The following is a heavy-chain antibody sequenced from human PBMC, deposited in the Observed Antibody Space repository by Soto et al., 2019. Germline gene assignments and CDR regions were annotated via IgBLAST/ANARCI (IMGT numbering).Heavy chain of an antibody. CDR3: ATMTTVTRYYYYGMDV. V-gene: IGHV4-34*01. CDR1: GVSFSGYY. Sequence: PSETLSLTCAVYGVSFSGYYWSWIRQPPGKGLEWIGEINHSGSTNYNPSLKSRVTISVDTSKNQFSLKLSSVTAADTAVYYCATMTTVTRYYYYGMDVWGQGTTVTVSS. CDR2: INHSGST. J-gene: IGHJ6*02. D-gene: IGHD4-17*01.